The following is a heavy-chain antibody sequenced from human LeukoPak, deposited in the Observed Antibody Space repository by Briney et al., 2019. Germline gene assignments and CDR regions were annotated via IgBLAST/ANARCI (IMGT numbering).Heavy chain of an antibody. D-gene: IGHD3-22*01. CDR1: GGSISSYY. J-gene: IGHJ4*02. CDR2: ICTSGST. CDR3: ARLLLLPYYYFDY. V-gene: IGHV4-4*07. Sequence: SETLSLTCTVSGGSISSYYWSWIWQPAGKGLEWIGRICTSGSTNYNPSLKSRVTMSVDTSKNQFSLKLSSVTAADTAMYYCARLLLLPYYYFDYWGQGTLVTVSS.